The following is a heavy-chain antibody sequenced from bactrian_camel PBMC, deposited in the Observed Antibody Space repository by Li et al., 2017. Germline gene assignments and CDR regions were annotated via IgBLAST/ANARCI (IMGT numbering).Heavy chain of an antibody. D-gene: IGHD1*01. Sequence: VQLVESGGGLVQPGGSLRLSCAASGFIFSNYAMSWVRQAPGKGVEWLSGIDDHARRTVYADSVKGRFTISRDNAKNMLYLQMNSLKTDDTAVYYCVIGFLADFGYGDQGTQVTVS. V-gene: IGHV3S42*01. CDR3: VIGFLADFGY. CDR1: GFIFSNYA. J-gene: IGHJ6*01. CDR2: IDDHARRT.